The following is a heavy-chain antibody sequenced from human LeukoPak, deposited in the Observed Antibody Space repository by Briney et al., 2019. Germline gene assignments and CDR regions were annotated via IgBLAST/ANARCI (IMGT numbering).Heavy chain of an antibody. CDR1: GFTFSSYA. Sequence: GGSLRLSCAASGFTFSSYAMSWVRQAPGKGLEWVSAIGGSGGSTYYADSVKGRFTISRDNSKNTLYLQMNSLRAEDTAVYYCAKDAYDILTGYQYYFDYWGQGTLVTVSS. CDR2: IGGSGGST. CDR3: AKDAYDILTGYQYYFDY. V-gene: IGHV3-23*01. J-gene: IGHJ4*02. D-gene: IGHD3-9*01.